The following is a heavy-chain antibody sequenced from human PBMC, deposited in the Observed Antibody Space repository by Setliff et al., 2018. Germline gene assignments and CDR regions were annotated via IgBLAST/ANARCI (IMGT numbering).Heavy chain of an antibody. CDR2: VYYSGTT. Sequence: SETLSLTCTVSGGSISNFYWSWLRQPPGKGLEWIAYVYYSGTTNYNPSLKSRVTISVESSKNQFSLKLDSVIVADTAVYYCASNPFNSGPPYYFDYWGQGTLVTVSS. J-gene: IGHJ4*02. D-gene: IGHD6-19*01. CDR1: GGSISNFY. V-gene: IGHV4-59*08. CDR3: ASNPFNSGPPYYFDY.